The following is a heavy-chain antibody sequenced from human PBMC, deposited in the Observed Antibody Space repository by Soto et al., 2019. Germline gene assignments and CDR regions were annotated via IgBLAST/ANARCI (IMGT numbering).Heavy chain of an antibody. CDR1: GYDFTHYW. V-gene: IGHV5-51*01. CDR2: IYPGDSDT. CDR3: XIQPRLASSAWYN. J-gene: IGHJ4*02. Sequence: GESLKISCQGSGYDFTHYWIGWVRQMPGKDLEWMGTIYPGDSDTRYSPSFQGQVTFSVDXSINTAYLHWTSLKASDTAIYYXXIQPRLASSAWYNWGQGTLVTVSS. D-gene: IGHD6-19*01.